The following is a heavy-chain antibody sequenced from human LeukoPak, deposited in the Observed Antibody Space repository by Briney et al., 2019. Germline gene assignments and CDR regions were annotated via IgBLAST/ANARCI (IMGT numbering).Heavy chain of an antibody. V-gene: IGHV4-4*02. D-gene: IGHD6-13*01. CDR2: IHQSGST. CDR1: GASISSTTNW. J-gene: IGHJ5*02. Sequence: PSGTLSLTCAVSGASISSTTNWWSWVRQPPGKGLEWIGEIHQSGSTNYNPSLKSRVTISVDKPKNQFSLKMTSVTAADTAVYYCARGAAAVWFDPWGQGTLVTVSS. CDR3: ARGAAAVWFDP.